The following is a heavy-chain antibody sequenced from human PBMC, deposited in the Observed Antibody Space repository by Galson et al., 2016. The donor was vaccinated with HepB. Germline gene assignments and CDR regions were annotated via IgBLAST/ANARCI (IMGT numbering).Heavy chain of an antibody. Sequence: PALVKPTQTLTLTCTFSGFSLTTSGVGVGWIRQPPGQALEWLALIYWDDDKRFSPSLKSRLTITKDTSKNQVVLTMTNMDPVDTATYYFAHKRIAAAAAPYDYWGQGTLVSVSS. CDR2: IYWDDDK. CDR3: AHKRIAAAAAPYDY. CDR1: GFSLTTSGVG. J-gene: IGHJ4*02. V-gene: IGHV2-5*02. D-gene: IGHD6-13*01.